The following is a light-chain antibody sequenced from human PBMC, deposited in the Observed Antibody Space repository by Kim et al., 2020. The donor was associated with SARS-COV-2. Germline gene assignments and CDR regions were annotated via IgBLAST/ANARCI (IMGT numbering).Light chain of an antibody. CDR2: DVS. V-gene: IGLV2-14*03. CDR1: SSDVGGYNY. Sequence: SITISCTGTSSDVGGYNYVSWYQQHPGKAPKLMIYDVSNRPSGVSNRFSGSKSGNTASLTISGLQADDEADYYCSSYTSSSTPYVFGTGTKVTVL. J-gene: IGLJ1*01. CDR3: SSYTSSSTPYV.